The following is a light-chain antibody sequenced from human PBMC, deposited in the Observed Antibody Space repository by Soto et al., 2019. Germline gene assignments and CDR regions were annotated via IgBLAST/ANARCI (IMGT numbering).Light chain of an antibody. CDR3: QKYNNWPPK. J-gene: IGKJ1*01. CDR2: GAS. CDR1: QSVSSK. V-gene: IGKV3-15*01. Sequence: IVMTQSPATLSVSPGERSTLSCRASQSVSSKLAWFQQKPGQAPRLLIYGASTRATGIPARFSGSGSGTEFTLTISSLQSEDFAVYYCQKYNNWPPKFGQGTKVDIK.